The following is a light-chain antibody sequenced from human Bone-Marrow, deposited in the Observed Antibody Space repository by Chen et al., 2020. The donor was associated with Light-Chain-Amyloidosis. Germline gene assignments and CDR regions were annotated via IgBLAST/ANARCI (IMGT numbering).Light chain of an antibody. CDR2: DDS. V-gene: IGLV3-21*02. CDR3: QVWDRSSDRPV. J-gene: IGLJ3*02. CDR1: NIVSTS. Sequence: SYVLTQPSSRSVAPGPTATIACGGNNIVSTSVHWYQQTPGQAPLLVVYDDSDRPSGIPERLSGSNSGNTATLTISRVEAGDEADYYCQVWDRSSDRPVFGGGTKLTVL.